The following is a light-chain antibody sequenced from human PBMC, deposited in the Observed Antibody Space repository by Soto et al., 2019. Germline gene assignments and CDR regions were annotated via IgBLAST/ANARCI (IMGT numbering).Light chain of an antibody. V-gene: IGKV3-15*01. CDR3: QQYNNWPPWT. Sequence: EIVMTQSPPTLSVSPGEGATLSCRASQSVSGNLAWYQQKPGQAPRLLIYGASTRATGIPARFSGSGSGTEFTLTISSLQSEDFAVYYCQQYNNWPPWTFGQGTKVDIK. J-gene: IGKJ1*01. CDR2: GAS. CDR1: QSVSGN.